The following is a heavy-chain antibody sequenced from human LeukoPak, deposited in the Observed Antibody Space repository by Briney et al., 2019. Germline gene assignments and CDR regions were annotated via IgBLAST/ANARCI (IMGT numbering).Heavy chain of an antibody. D-gene: IGHD6-13*01. CDR1: GGSISSGDYY. J-gene: IGHJ2*01. Sequence: SETLSLTRTVSGGSISSGDYYWSWIRQPPGKGLEWIGYIYYSGSTYYNPSLKSRVTISVDTSKNQFSLKLSSVTAADTAVYYCARHSSSWPYWYFDLWGRGTLVSVSS. CDR2: IYYSGST. CDR3: ARHSSSWPYWYFDL. V-gene: IGHV4-30-4*01.